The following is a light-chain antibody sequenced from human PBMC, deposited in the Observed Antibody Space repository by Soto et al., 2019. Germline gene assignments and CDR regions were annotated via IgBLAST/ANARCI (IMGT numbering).Light chain of an antibody. CDR1: QSISSW. CDR2: DAS. Sequence: DIQMTQSPSTLSASVGDRVTITCRASQSISSWLAWYQQKPGKAPKLLIYDASSLESGVPSRFSGSGSWTEFTLTNSSLQPDDFATYYCQQYYSYSGTFGPGTKVDIK. V-gene: IGKV1-5*01. J-gene: IGKJ3*01. CDR3: QQYYSYSGT.